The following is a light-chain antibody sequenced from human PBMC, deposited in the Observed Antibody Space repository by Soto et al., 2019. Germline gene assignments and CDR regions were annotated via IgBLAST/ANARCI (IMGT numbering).Light chain of an antibody. V-gene: IGLV1-44*01. Sequence: QSVLTQAPSASGTTGQRVTISCSGSSSNIGSNTVSWYQQVPGTAPKLLIYSNDQRPSGVPDRFSGSKSGTSASLAIGGLQSEDEADYYCAAWDGSLNGWVFGGGTKVTVL. CDR2: SND. CDR3: AAWDGSLNGWV. CDR1: SSNIGSNT. J-gene: IGLJ2*01.